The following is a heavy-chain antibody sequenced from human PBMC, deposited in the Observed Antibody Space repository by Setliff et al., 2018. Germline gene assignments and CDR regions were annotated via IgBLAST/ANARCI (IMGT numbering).Heavy chain of an antibody. CDR3: ARDSSHFIRVLDS. Sequence: GGSLRLSCAASGFTFSTYSFNWVRQAPGKGLEWVSAISSTSTYIYYADSVKGRFTISRDNAKNSLFLQMDNLRAEDTAQYFCARDSSHFIRVLDSWGQGTLVTVSS. CDR2: ISSTSTYI. J-gene: IGHJ4*02. V-gene: IGHV3-21*01. CDR1: GFTFSTYS. D-gene: IGHD3-10*01.